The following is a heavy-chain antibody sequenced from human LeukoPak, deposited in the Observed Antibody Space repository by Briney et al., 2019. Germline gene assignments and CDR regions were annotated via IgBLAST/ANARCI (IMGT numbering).Heavy chain of an antibody. CDR1: GFTFSSYA. CDR2: ISYDGSNK. CDR3: ARGLVRPVEDY. J-gene: IGHJ4*02. V-gene: IGHV3-30-3*01. D-gene: IGHD1-1*01. Sequence: GGSLRLSCAASGFTFSSYAMHWVRQAPGKGLEWVAVISYDGSNKYYADSVKGRFTISRDNSKNTLYLQMNSLRAEDTAVYYCARGLVRPVEDYWGQGTLVTVSS.